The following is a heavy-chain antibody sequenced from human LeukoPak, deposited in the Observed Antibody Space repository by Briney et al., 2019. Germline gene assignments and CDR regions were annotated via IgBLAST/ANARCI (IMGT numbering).Heavy chain of an antibody. Sequence: GGSLRLSCAASGFTFSDYYMSWIRQAPGKGLEWVSYISSSGSTIYYADSVKGRFTISRDNAKNSLYLQMNSLRAEDTAVYYCARAYYGDYANDAFDIWGQGTMVTVSS. V-gene: IGHV3-11*01. CDR1: GFTFSDYY. D-gene: IGHD4-17*01. CDR2: ISSSGSTI. CDR3: ARAYYGDYANDAFDI. J-gene: IGHJ3*02.